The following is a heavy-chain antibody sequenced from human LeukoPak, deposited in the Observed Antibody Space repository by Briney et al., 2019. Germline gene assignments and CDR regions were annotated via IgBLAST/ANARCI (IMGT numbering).Heavy chain of an antibody. CDR2: IYYSGST. J-gene: IGHJ4*02. V-gene: IGHV4-39*07. Sequence: SETLSLTCSVSGGSISSSSYYWGWIRQPPGKGLEWIGSIYYSGSTYYNPSLKSRVTISVDTSKNQFSLKLSSVTAADTAVYYCASWPNHGNDYWGQGTLVTVSS. CDR1: GGSISSSSYY. CDR3: ASWPNHGNDY. D-gene: IGHD1-14*01.